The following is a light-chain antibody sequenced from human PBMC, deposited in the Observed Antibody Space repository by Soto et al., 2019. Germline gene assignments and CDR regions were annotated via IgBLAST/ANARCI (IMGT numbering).Light chain of an antibody. CDR2: DAS. J-gene: IGKJ2*01. CDR3: QQRSNWPPHT. V-gene: IGKV3-11*01. CDR1: QSVSSY. Sequence: EIVLTQSPATLSLSPGERATLSCRASQSVSSYLAWYQQKPGQAPRLLIYDASNRATGIPARFIASGSGTDFTRAISSLQPQDFAVYYCQQRSNWPPHTFGQGTKLEIK.